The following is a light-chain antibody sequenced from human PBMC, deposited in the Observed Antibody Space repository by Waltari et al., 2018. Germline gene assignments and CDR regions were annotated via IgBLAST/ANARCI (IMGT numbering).Light chain of an antibody. J-gene: IGKJ2*01. V-gene: IGKV4-1*01. CDR2: WAS. CDR3: QQYYSTPYT. CDR1: QSLLHSNGGTF. Sequence: DIVMTQSPLSLPVTPGEPASISCRSSQSLLHSNGGTFFAWYQQKPGQPPKLFIYWASTRESGVPDRFSGSGSGTDFTLTISSLQAEDVAVYYCQQYYSTPYTFGQGTKLEIK.